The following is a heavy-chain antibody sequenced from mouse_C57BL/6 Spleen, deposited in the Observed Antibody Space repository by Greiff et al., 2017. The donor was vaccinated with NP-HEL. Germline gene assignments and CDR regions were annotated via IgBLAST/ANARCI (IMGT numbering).Heavy chain of an antibody. J-gene: IGHJ1*03. CDR2: INPNNGGT. D-gene: IGHD1-1*01. Sequence: EVQLQQSGPELVKPGASVKIPCKASGYTFTDYNMDWVKQSHGKSLEWIGDINPNNGGTIYNQKFKGKATLTVDKSSSTAYMELRSLTSEDTAVYYCARRSSDGWYFDVWGTGTTVTVSS. CDR1: GYTFTDYN. CDR3: ARRSSDGWYFDV. V-gene: IGHV1-18*01.